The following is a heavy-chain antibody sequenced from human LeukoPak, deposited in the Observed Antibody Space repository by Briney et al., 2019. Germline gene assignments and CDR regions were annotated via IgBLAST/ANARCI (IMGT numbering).Heavy chain of an antibody. V-gene: IGHV4-59*01. D-gene: IGHD6-13*01. J-gene: IGHJ6*02. CDR3: ARDGGGGSSWYYYYYGMDV. CDR1: GGSISSYY. Sequence: SETLSLTCTVSGGSISSYYWCWIRQPPGKGQGWVGYIYYSGSTNYNPSLKSRVTISVYTSKNQFSLKLSSVTAADTAVYYCARDGGGGSSWYYYYYGMDVWGQGTTVTVSS. CDR2: IYYSGST.